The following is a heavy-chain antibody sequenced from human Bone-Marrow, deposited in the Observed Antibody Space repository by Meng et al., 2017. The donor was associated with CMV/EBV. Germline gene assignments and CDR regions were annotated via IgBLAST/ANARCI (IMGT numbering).Heavy chain of an antibody. Sequence: SETLSLTCTVSGGSVSSGSYYWSWIRQPPGKGLEWIGYIYYSGSTNYNPSLKSRVTISVDTSKNQFSLKLSSVTAADTAVYYCARDLVYCSSTSCRSYGMDVWGQGNTVNVSS. J-gene: IGHJ6*02. V-gene: IGHV4-61*01. D-gene: IGHD2-2*01. CDR3: ARDLVYCSSTSCRSYGMDV. CDR2: IYYSGST. CDR1: GGSVSSGSYY.